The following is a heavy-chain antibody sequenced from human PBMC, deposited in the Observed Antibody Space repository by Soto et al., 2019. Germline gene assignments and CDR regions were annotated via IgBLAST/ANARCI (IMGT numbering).Heavy chain of an antibody. CDR2: IWYDGSHK. J-gene: IGHJ3*02. Sequence: QVQLVEAGGGVVQPGRSLRLSCAASGFTFSYYGMHWVRQAPGKGLEWVAVIWYDGSHKYFADSVKGRFTISRDNSKNTVYLQMSSLRVEDTAVYYCARDHRVRGVSAFDIWGQETVVTVSS. D-gene: IGHD3-10*01. V-gene: IGHV3-33*01. CDR3: ARDHRVRGVSAFDI. CDR1: GFTFSYYG.